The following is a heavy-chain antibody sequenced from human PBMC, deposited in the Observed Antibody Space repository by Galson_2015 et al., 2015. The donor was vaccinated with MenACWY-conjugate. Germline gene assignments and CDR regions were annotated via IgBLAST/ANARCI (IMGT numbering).Heavy chain of an antibody. J-gene: IGHJ5*02. Sequence: QSGAEVKKPGESLKISCKGSGYTFTKYWIGWVRQTPGKGLEWMGIIFPGDSDTRYSPSFQGQVTISADRSISTAYLQWSSLKASDTATYYCARGASSSSSVRYWFDPWGQGTLVIVSS. CDR1: GYTFTKYW. D-gene: IGHD6-6*01. CDR3: ARGASSSSSVRYWFDP. V-gene: IGHV5-51*01. CDR2: IFPGDSDT.